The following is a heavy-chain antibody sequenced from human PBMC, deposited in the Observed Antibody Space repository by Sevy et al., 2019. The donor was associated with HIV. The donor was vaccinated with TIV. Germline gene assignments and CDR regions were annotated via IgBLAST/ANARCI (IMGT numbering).Heavy chain of an antibody. Sequence: SETLSLTCTVSGASISSYYWSWIRQPPGKGLEWIGDIYYSGSTNYNPSLKSRVTISVDTSKNQCSLKLSSVTAADTAVYYCARGSLGYSSSWYDYWGRGTLVTVSS. D-gene: IGHD6-13*01. CDR1: GASISSYY. J-gene: IGHJ4*02. CDR2: IYYSGST. V-gene: IGHV4-59*01. CDR3: ARGSLGYSSSWYDY.